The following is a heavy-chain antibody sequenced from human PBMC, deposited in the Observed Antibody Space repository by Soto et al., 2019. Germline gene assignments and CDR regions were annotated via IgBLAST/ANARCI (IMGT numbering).Heavy chain of an antibody. V-gene: IGHV4-61*01. J-gene: IGHJ6*02. D-gene: IGHD2-2*01. Sequence: QVQLQESGPGLVKPSETLSLTCTVSGGSVNSGSYYWTWIRQPPGKGLEWIGYLYYNTNTNYNPSLKSRVTISVDTSKNQFSLKLSSVTAADTAVYYCARTYCITTSCQAHGMDVWGQGTTVSVSS. CDR3: ARTYCITTSCQAHGMDV. CDR2: LYYNTNT. CDR1: GGSVNSGSYY.